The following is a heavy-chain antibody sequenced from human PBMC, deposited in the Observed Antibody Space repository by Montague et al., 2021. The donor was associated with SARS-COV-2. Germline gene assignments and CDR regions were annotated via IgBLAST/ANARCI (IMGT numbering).Heavy chain of an antibody. CDR3: ARDWAVLTRDGYNYGWFDP. Sequence: SETLSLTCSVSGGSISGSCWSWIRQSPGKGLESVGHIYYTGGSNYNPSPESRVTISLDTSKNQFSLRLSSVTPADTAVYYCARDWAVLTRDGYNYGWFDPWGPGTLVTVSS. J-gene: IGHJ5*02. V-gene: IGHV4-59*01. CDR1: GGSISGSC. CDR2: IYYTGGS. D-gene: IGHD5-24*01.